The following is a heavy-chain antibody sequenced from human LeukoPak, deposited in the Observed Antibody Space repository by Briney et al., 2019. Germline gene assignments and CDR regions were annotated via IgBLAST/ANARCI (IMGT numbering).Heavy chain of an antibody. D-gene: IGHD3-3*01. CDR1: GGSISSSSYY. J-gene: IGHJ4*02. Sequence: SETLSLTCTVSGGSISSSSYYWGWIRQPPGKRLEWIGSIYYSGSTNYNPSLKSRVTISVDTSKNQFSLKLSSVTAADTAVYYCARQLRFLEWSDYWGQGTLVTVSS. CDR3: ARQLRFLEWSDY. V-gene: IGHV4-39*01. CDR2: IYYSGST.